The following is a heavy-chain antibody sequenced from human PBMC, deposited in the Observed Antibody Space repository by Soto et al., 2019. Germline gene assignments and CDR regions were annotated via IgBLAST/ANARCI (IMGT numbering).Heavy chain of an antibody. D-gene: IGHD6-13*01. CDR2: MNPNSGNT. Sequence: QVQLVQSGAEVKKSGASVKVSCKASGYTCNSYDINWVRQATGQGLEWMGWMNPNSGNTGYAQKFQGRVTMTRNTSISTAYMELSSLRYEDTAVYYCARERSAASTGWFDPWGQGTLLTVSS. J-gene: IGHJ5*02. V-gene: IGHV1-8*01. CDR3: ARERSAASTGWFDP. CDR1: GYTCNSYD.